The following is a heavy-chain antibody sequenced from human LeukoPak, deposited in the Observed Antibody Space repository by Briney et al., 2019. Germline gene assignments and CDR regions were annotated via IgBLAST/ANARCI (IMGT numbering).Heavy chain of an antibody. CDR1: GGTFSSYA. CDR3: ARGDPGWDPDIDYSSSSPYHYFDY. CDR2: IIPIFGTA. J-gene: IGHJ4*02. Sequence: GSSVKVSCKASGGTFSSYAISWVRQAPGQGLEWMGGIIPIFGTANYAQKFQGRVTITADESTSTAYMELSSLRSEDTAVYYCARGDPGWDPDIDYSSSSPYHYFDYWGQGTLVTVSS. D-gene: IGHD6-13*01. V-gene: IGHV1-69*01.